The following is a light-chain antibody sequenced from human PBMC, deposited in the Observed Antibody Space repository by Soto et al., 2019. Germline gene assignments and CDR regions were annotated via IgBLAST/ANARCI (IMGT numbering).Light chain of an antibody. CDR2: GAS. CDR1: QSVSSSY. V-gene: IGKV3-20*01. CDR3: QQYGSSPLT. Sequence: EIVLTQSPRTLSLSPGERATLSCRASQSVSSSYLAWYQQKPGQAPRLLIYGASSRATGIPDRFSGSGSGTDFTLTISRLEPVDFAVYYCQQYGSSPLTFGPGTKVDIK. J-gene: IGKJ3*01.